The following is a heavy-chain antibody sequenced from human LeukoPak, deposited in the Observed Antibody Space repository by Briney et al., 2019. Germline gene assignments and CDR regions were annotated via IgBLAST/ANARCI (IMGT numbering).Heavy chain of an antibody. J-gene: IGHJ4*02. CDR1: GFTFSSYA. CDR2: ISGSGGST. Sequence: HPGGSLRLSCAASGFTFSSYAMSWVRQAPGKGLEWVSAISGSGGSTYYADSVKGRFTISRDNSKNTLYLQMNSLRAEDTAVYYCAKDVPEYPYSSSWYSVLAPQAQYFDYWGQGTLVTVSS. CDR3: AKDVPEYPYSSSWYSVLAPQAQYFDY. D-gene: IGHD6-13*01. V-gene: IGHV3-23*01.